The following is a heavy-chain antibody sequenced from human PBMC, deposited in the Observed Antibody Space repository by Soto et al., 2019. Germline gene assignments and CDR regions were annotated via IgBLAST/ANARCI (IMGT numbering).Heavy chain of an antibody. CDR1: GYTFTSYG. CDR2: INPDNGNT. Sequence: GASVKVSCKASGYTFTSYGINWVRQAPGRGLEWMGWINPDNGNTKDSQQFQGRVIIDRDTSASTAYRELSSLRSEDTAVYYCARGGSFDSSNYLAYWGLGTLVTVSS. D-gene: IGHD3-22*01. CDR3: ARGGSFDSSNYLAY. J-gene: IGHJ4*02. V-gene: IGHV1-3*01.